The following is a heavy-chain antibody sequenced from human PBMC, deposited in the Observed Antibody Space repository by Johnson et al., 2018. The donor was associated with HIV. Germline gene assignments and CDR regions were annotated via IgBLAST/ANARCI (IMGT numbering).Heavy chain of an antibody. D-gene: IGHD1-26*01. CDR2: ISYDGNSK. Sequence: QMLLVESGGGVVQPGRSLRLSCAASGFTFSSYPMHWVRQAPGKGLEWVAFISYDGNSKYFADSVKGRFTISRDNSKNTLYLQMESLRVEDTAIYYCAKAWELLGRRAALDIWGQGTMVTVSS. V-gene: IGHV3-30*04. CDR3: AKAWELLGRRAALDI. J-gene: IGHJ3*02. CDR1: GFTFSSYP.